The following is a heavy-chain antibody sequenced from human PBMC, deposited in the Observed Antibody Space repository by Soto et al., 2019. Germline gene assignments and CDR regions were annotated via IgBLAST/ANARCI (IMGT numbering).Heavy chain of an antibody. CDR2: IYYSGST. D-gene: IGHD3-22*01. CDR1: GGSISSGDYY. CDR3: ARGYYYDSSGYSNPQDV. Sequence: SETLSLTCTVSGGSISSGDYYWSWIRQPPGKGLEWIGYIYYSGSTYYNPSLKSRVTISVDTSKNQFSLKLSSVTAADTAVYYCARGYYYDSSGYSNPQDVWGQGTTVTVSS. V-gene: IGHV4-30-4*01. J-gene: IGHJ6*02.